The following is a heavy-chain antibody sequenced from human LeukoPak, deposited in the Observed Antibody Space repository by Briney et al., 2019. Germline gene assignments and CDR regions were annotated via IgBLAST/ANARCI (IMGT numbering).Heavy chain of an antibody. D-gene: IGHD2/OR15-2a*01. CDR1: GFTFSRYA. V-gene: IGHV3-30-3*01. CDR2: ISYDGSNK. Sequence: GGSLRLSCAASGFTFSRYAIHWVRQAPGKGLKWVAVISYDGSNKYYTDSVKGRFTISRDNSNNTLYLEMNSLRAEDTAVYYCARDRVLLYYYGMDVWGQGTTVTVSS. CDR3: ARDRVLLYYYGMDV. J-gene: IGHJ6*02.